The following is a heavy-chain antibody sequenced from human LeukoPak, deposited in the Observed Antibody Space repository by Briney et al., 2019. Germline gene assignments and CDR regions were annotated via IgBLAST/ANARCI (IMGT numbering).Heavy chain of an antibody. CDR1: GGSISDYY. V-gene: IGHV4-59*01. Sequence: SETLSLTCTVSGGSISDYYWNWIRQPPGKGLEWIGHIYYSGSTNYNPSLKSRVTISVDRSKNQFSLKLSPVTAADTAVYYCARVDYGSGSYYIDYWGQGTLVTVSS. D-gene: IGHD3-10*01. J-gene: IGHJ4*02. CDR2: IYYSGST. CDR3: ARVDYGSGSYYIDY.